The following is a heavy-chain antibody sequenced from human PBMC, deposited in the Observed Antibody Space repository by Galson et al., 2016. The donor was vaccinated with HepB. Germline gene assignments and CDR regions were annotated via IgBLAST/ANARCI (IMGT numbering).Heavy chain of an antibody. J-gene: IGHJ4*02. CDR2: IKAGNAGGTI. V-gene: IGHV3-15*07. Sequence: SLRLSCAASGFAVGNAWMNWVRQAPGKGPEWVGRIKAGNAGGTIDYAAPVKGRFTISRDDSKNMMYLEMNSLKNDDTGVYYCALIRHTGFDNWGQGTLVTVSS. CDR1: GFAVGNAW. CDR3: ALIRHTGFDN.